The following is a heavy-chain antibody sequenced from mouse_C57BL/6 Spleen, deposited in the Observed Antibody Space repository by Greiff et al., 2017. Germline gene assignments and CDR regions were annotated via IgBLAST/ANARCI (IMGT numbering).Heavy chain of an antibody. CDR2: INPSTGGT. CDR1: GYSFTGYY. D-gene: IGHD1-1*01. Sequence: VQLQQSGPELVKPGASVKISCKASGYSFTGYYMNWVKQSPEKSLEWIGEINPSTGGTTYNQKFKAKATLTVDKSSSTAYMQLKSLTSEDSAVYYCARGVPGSFDYWGQGTTLTVSS. CDR3: ARGVPGSFDY. V-gene: IGHV1-42*01. J-gene: IGHJ2*01.